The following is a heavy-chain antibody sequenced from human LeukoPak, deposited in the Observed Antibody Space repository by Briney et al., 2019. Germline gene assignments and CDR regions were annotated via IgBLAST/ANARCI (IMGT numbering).Heavy chain of an antibody. Sequence: PSETLSLTCTVSGGSFSSSSYYWGWIRQPPGKGLEWIGSISYRGNNYHNPSVKSRVIMSVDTSKNQFSLALRSVTAADTAVYYCARRRYYYGSGSFLYFDYWGQGTLVTVSS. CDR1: GGSFSSSSYY. CDR3: ARRRYYYGSGSFLYFDY. D-gene: IGHD3-10*01. J-gene: IGHJ4*02. V-gene: IGHV4-39*07. CDR2: ISYRGNN.